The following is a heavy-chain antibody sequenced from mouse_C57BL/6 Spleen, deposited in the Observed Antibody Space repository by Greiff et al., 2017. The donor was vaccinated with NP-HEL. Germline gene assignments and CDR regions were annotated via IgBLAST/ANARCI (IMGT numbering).Heavy chain of an antibody. CDR3: ATLYHGAY. CDR2: INPNNGGT. V-gene: IGHV1-18*01. D-gene: IGHD2-1*01. Sequence: EVQLQQSGPELVKPGASVKIPCKASGYTFTDYNMDWVKQSHGKSLEWIGDINPNNGGTIYNQKFKGKATLNVDKSSSTAYMELRSLTSTDTAVSYCATLYHGAYWGQGTLVTVSA. J-gene: IGHJ3*01. CDR1: GYTFTDYN.